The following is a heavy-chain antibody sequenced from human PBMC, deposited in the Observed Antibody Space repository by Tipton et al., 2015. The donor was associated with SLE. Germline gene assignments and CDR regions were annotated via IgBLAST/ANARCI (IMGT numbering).Heavy chain of an antibody. V-gene: IGHV1-18*01. CDR2: INPESGDT. D-gene: IGHD3-3*01. CDR1: GYTFTTYR. J-gene: IGHJ3*02. Sequence: QLVQSGPEVKKPGASVKVSCKASGYTFTTYRLSWVRQAPGQGLEWMGRINPESGDTNYAQKLQGRVTMTTDTSTSTAYMELRSLRSDDTAVYYCARDLITIFGVVIKTDAFDIWGQGTMVTVSS. CDR3: ARDLITIFGVVIKTDAFDI.